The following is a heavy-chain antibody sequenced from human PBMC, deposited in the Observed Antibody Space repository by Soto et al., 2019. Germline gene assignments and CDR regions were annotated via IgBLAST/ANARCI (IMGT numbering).Heavy chain of an antibody. D-gene: IGHD4-17*01. V-gene: IGHV3-30*18. Sequence: SLRLSCAASGFTFSSYGMHWVRQAPGKGLEWVAVISYDGSNKYYADSVKGRFTISRDNSKNTLYLQMNSLRAEDTAVYYCAKDATTGGDYDFDYWGQGTLVTVSS. CDR3: AKDATTGGDYDFDY. CDR1: GFTFSSYG. CDR2: ISYDGSNK. J-gene: IGHJ4*02.